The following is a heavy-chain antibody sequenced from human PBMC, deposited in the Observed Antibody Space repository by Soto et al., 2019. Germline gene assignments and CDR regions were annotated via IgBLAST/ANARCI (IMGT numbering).Heavy chain of an antibody. J-gene: IGHJ1*01. Sequence: GGSLRLSCAASGFTFTFYAMGWVRQAPGEGLEWVSGISCCGGSTFYADSVKGRFSLARDDSKNTLSLQLNSLRVEDTAHYYCAKADGEQWLIPHLDNWGQGTQVTVSS. CDR2: ISCCGGST. V-gene: IGHV3-23*01. CDR3: AKADGEQWLIPHLDN. CDR1: GFTFTFYA. D-gene: IGHD6-19*01.